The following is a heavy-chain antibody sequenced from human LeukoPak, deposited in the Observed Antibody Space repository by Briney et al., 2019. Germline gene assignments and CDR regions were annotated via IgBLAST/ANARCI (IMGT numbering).Heavy chain of an antibody. CDR2: ISGSGGST. J-gene: IGHJ4*02. Sequence: GGSLRLSCAASGFTFSSYAMSWVRQAPGKGLEWVSAISGSGGSTYYADSVKGRFTISRDNSKNTLYLQMNSLRAEDTAVYYCAKPDIVVVVAATYFDYWGQGTLVTVSS. CDR1: GFTFSSYA. D-gene: IGHD2-15*01. CDR3: AKPDIVVVVAATYFDY. V-gene: IGHV3-23*01.